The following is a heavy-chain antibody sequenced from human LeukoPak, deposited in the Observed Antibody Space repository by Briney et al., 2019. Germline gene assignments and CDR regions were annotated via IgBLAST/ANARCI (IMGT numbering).Heavy chain of an antibody. CDR1: GFTFDDYA. V-gene: IGHV3-9*01. CDR2: ISWNSGSI. CDR3: AKDLYGSGSYYNDDYYYGMDV. Sequence: GGSLRLSCAASGFTFDDYAMHWGRQAPGKGLEWVSGISWNSGSIVYADSVKGRFTISRDNAKNSLYLQMNSLRAEDTALYYCAKDLYGSGSYYNDDYYYGMDVWGQGTTVTVSS. D-gene: IGHD3-10*01. J-gene: IGHJ6*02.